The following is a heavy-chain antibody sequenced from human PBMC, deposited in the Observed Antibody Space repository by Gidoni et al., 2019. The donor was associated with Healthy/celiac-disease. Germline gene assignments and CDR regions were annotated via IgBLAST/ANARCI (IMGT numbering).Heavy chain of an antibody. CDR1: GFTFRSYA. CDR2: ISGSGGST. J-gene: IGHJ4*02. Sequence: EVQLVESGGGLVQPGGSRRRSCAASGFTFRSYAMSWVRQAPGKGLEWVSAISGSGGSTYYADSVKGRFTISRDNSKNTLYLQMNSLRAEDTAVYYCAKGGWSAPSGYWGQGTLVTVSS. V-gene: IGHV3-23*04. D-gene: IGHD6-19*01. CDR3: AKGGWSAPSGY.